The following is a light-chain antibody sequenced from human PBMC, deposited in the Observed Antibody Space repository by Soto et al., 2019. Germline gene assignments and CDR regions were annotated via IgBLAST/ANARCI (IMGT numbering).Light chain of an antibody. CDR1: QSISSC. Sequence: DIPMTQSPSTLSESVGDRVTITCRASQSISSCLAWYQQKPGKAPKLLIYKSSSLESGVPSRFSGSGSGTEFTLTISSLQPDDFATYYCQQYNSYSRPFGQGTKVEIK. J-gene: IGKJ1*01. CDR3: QQYNSYSRP. CDR2: KSS. V-gene: IGKV1-5*03.